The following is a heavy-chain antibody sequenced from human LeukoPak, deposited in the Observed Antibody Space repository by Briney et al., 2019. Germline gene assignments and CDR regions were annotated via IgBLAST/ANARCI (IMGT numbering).Heavy chain of an antibody. CDR2: IYYSGST. CDR3: ARQIVVVPAAINWFDP. V-gene: IGHV4-59*01. D-gene: IGHD2-2*02. Sequence: SETLSLTCTVSGGSISSYYWSWIRQPPGKGLEWIGYIYYSGSTNYNPSLKSRVTISVDTSKNQFSLKLSSVTAADTAVYCCARQIVVVPAAINWFDPWGQGTLVTVSS. CDR1: GGSISSYY. J-gene: IGHJ5*02.